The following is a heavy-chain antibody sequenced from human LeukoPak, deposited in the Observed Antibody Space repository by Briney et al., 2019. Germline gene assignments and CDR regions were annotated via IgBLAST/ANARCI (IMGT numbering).Heavy chain of an antibody. Sequence: ITPNSGGTNSAQKFQARVTMTTDTSISTAYMELSRLRSDDTAVYYCAREYYDSSGYASWGQGTLVTVSS. J-gene: IGHJ5*02. CDR2: ITPNSGGT. CDR3: AREYYDSSGYAS. V-gene: IGHV1-2*02. D-gene: IGHD3-22*01.